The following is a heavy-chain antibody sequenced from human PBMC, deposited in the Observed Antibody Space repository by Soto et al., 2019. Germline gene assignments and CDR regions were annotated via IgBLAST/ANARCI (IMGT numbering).Heavy chain of an antibody. CDR2: IYHSGSF. V-gene: IGHV4-30-2*06. J-gene: IGHJ4*02. Sequence: PSETLSLTCAVSGGSVNSGVFSWNWIRQSPGKGLEWIGYIYHSGSFLYNPSLKSRVTISLDRSNNQFSLKLNSMTAADTAVYYCARGFGYCSGDYCLDFDSRGQGAPVTVSA. CDR3: ARGFGYCSGDYCLDFDS. D-gene: IGHD2-15*01. CDR1: GGSVNSGVFS.